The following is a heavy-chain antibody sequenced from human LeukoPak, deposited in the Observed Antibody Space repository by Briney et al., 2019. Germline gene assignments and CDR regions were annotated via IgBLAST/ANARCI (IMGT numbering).Heavy chain of an antibody. Sequence: GGSLRLSCGASVFTFSSYSMNWVRQAPGKALEWVSYISSSSITIYYADSVKGRFTISRDNSRNTLFLQMNSLRAEDTAVYYCARRAGAYSHPYDYWGQGTLVTVSS. CDR1: VFTFSSYS. V-gene: IGHV3-48*01. D-gene: IGHD4/OR15-4a*01. CDR2: ISSSSITI. CDR3: ARRAGAYSHPYDY. J-gene: IGHJ4*02.